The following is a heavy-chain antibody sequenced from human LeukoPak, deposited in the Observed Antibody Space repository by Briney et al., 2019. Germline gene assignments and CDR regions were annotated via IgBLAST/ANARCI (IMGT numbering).Heavy chain of an antibody. J-gene: IGHJ4*02. CDR3: ARELAVAGYDY. Sequence: ASVKVSCKASGYTFTRYDINWVRQATGQGLEWMGWMNPNSGNTGYAQKFQGRVTMTRNTSISTAYTELSSLRSEGTAVYYCARELAVAGYDYWGQGTLVTVSS. V-gene: IGHV1-8*01. CDR2: MNPNSGNT. CDR1: GYTFTRYD. D-gene: IGHD6-19*01.